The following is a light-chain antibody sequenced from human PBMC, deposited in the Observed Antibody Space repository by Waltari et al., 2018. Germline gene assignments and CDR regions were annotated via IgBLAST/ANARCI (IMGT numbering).Light chain of an antibody. CDR1: RTIRNK. J-gene: IGKJ2*01. CDR2: DAS. V-gene: IGKV3-15*01. Sequence: ETVMTQSPATLSVSPGERVTLSCRASRTIRNKLAWYQQNPGQAPRLLIYDASTRATDIPARFSGSGSGTEFTLTISSLQPVDFATYHCQQFNTYPYTFGQGTKVEIK. CDR3: QQFNTYPYT.